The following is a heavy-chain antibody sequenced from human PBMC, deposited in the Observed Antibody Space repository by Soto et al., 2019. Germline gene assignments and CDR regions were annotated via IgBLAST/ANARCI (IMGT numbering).Heavy chain of an antibody. Sequence: GASVKVSCKVSGYTLTELSMHWVRQAPGKGLEWMGGSDPEDGETIYAQKFQGRVTMTEDTSTDTAYMELSSLRSEDTAVYYCATDKRGSSWPRYYYGMDVWGQGTTVTVSS. CDR2: SDPEDGET. V-gene: IGHV1-24*01. CDR3: ATDKRGSSWPRYYYGMDV. CDR1: GYTLTELS. D-gene: IGHD6-13*01. J-gene: IGHJ6*02.